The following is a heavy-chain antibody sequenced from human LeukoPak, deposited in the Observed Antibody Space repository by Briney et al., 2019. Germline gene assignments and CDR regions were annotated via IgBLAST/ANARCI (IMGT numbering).Heavy chain of an antibody. D-gene: IGHD5-24*01. J-gene: IGHJ3*02. CDR2: IRYDGSNK. V-gene: IGHV3-30*02. CDR3: AKGLGWRWLQLRADDAFDI. Sequence: TGGSLRLSCAASGFTFSSYGMHWVRQAPGKGLEWVAFIRYDGSNKYYADSVKGRFTISRDNSKNTLYLQMNSLRAEDTAVYYCAKGLGWRWLQLRADDAFDIWGQGTMVTVSS. CDR1: GFTFSSYG.